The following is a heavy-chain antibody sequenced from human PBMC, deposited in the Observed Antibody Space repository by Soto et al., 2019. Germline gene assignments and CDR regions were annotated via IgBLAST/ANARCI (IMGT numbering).Heavy chain of an antibody. CDR1: GGTFSSYA. CDR2: IIPIFGTA. CDR3: ARASYCSGGSCYSWLDYYYGMDV. D-gene: IGHD2-15*01. V-gene: IGHV1-69*01. Sequence: QVQLVQSGAEVKKPGSSMKVSCKASGGTFSSYAISWVRQAPGQGLEWMGGIIPIFGTANYAQKFQGRVTITADESTSTAYMELSSLRSEDTAVYYCARASYCSGGSCYSWLDYYYGMDVWGQGTTVTVSS. J-gene: IGHJ6*02.